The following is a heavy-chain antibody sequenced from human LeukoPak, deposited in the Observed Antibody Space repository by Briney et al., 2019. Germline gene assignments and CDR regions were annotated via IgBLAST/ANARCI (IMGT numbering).Heavy chain of an antibody. CDR3: ARLSNYGGHSGDGY. Sequence: SETLSLTCTVSGGSISSYYWSWIRQPAGKGLEWIGRIYSSGSTNYHPSLKSRVTMSVDTSKNQFSLKLSSVTAADTAVYYCARLSNYGGHSGDGYWGQGTLVIVSS. D-gene: IGHD4-23*01. V-gene: IGHV4-4*07. CDR1: GGSISSYY. CDR2: IYSSGST. J-gene: IGHJ4*02.